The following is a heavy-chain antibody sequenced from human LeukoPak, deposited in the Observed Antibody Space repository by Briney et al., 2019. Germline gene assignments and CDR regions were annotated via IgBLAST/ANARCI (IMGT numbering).Heavy chain of an antibody. V-gene: IGHV3-33*01. CDR1: GFTFSSYG. CDR2: IWYDGSNK. Sequence: PGGSLRLSYAASGFTFSSYGMHWVRQAPGKGLEWVAVIWYDGSNKYYADSVKGRFTISRDNSKNTLYLQMNSLRAEDTAVYYCARELSPVWFDPWGQGTLVTVSS. D-gene: IGHD3-16*02. J-gene: IGHJ5*02. CDR3: ARELSPVWFDP.